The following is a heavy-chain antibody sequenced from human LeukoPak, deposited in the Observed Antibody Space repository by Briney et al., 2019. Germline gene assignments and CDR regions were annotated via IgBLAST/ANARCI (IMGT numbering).Heavy chain of an antibody. Sequence: PSETLSLTCTVSGGSLSFYYWSWIRQPPGKGLEWIGYIYSSGITDYSPSLKRRVTMSVDTSMNLFALKLSSVTAADTAVYYCARQGVATAIDYWGQGTLVTVSS. CDR3: ARQGVATAIDY. CDR2: IYSSGIT. J-gene: IGHJ4*02. D-gene: IGHD2-21*02. V-gene: IGHV4-59*12. CDR1: GGSLSFYY.